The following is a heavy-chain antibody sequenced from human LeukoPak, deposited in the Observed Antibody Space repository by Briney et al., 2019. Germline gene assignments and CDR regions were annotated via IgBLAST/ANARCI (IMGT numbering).Heavy chain of an antibody. CDR3: ARDYASDY. V-gene: IGHV3-48*03. J-gene: IGHJ4*02. CDR2: ISRSGDTI. D-gene: IGHD3-10*01. CDR1: GFTFSRYE. Sequence: PGGSPRLSCAASGFTFSRYEMNWVRQAPGKGLEWVSYISRSGDTIYFADSVKGRFTISRDNAKNSPYLQMSSLRAEDTAVYYCARDYASDYWGQGTLVTVSS.